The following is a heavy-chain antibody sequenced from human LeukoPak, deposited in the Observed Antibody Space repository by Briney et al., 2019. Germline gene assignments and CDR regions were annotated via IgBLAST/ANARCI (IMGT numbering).Heavy chain of an antibody. V-gene: IGHV3-33*01. CDR1: GFTYNSHA. CDR2: IWYDGSNK. D-gene: IGHD1-26*01. J-gene: IGHJ6*02. Sequence: PGGSLRLSCAASGFTYNSHAMHWVRQAPGKGLEWVAVIWYDGSNKYYADPVKGRFTISRDNSKNTMHLEMNSLRAEDTAVYYCARACGSYYPYFYYGMDVWGQGTAVTVSS. CDR3: ARACGSYYPYFYYGMDV.